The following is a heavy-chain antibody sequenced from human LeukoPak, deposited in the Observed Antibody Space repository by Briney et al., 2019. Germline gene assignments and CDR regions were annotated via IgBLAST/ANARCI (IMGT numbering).Heavy chain of an antibody. D-gene: IGHD6-6*01. CDR1: GGSFSGYY. V-gene: IGHV4-34*01. CDR3: ARGQAARPPYFDY. Sequence: PSETLSLTCAVYGGSFSGYYWSWIRQPPGKGLEWIGEIYDGGSTNYNPSLKSRVTMSADKSSNQFSLKLTSVTAADTAVYYCARGQAARPPYFDYWGQGALVTVSS. CDR2: IYDGGST. J-gene: IGHJ4*02.